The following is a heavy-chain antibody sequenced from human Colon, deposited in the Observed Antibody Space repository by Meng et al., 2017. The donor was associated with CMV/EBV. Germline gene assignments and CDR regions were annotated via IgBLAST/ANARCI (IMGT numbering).Heavy chain of an antibody. CDR2: IYTGGGA. CDR1: GASVDSGGYY. J-gene: IGHJ4*02. Sequence: SGASVDSGGYYWSWLRRPPGQGRRWLGLIYTGGGAYSNPSLTSRLTLSLDTSNNQFSLSLRSVTAADTAVYYCARGSVIASAVSFDHWGQGTLVTVSS. CDR3: ARGSVIASAVSFDH. D-gene: IGHD2-21*01. V-gene: IGHV4-30-4*01.